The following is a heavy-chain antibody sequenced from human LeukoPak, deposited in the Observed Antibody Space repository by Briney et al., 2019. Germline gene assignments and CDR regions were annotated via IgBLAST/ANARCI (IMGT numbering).Heavy chain of an antibody. CDR1: GGSFSGYY. CDR2: INHGGST. CDR3: ARRRLGYYFDY. Sequence: SETLSLTCAVYGGSFSGYYWSWIRQPPGKGLEWIGEINHGGSTNYNPSLKSRVTISVDTSKNQFSLKLSSVTAADTAVFYCARRRLGYYFDYWGQGTLVTVSS. V-gene: IGHV4-34*01. D-gene: IGHD5-24*01. J-gene: IGHJ4*02.